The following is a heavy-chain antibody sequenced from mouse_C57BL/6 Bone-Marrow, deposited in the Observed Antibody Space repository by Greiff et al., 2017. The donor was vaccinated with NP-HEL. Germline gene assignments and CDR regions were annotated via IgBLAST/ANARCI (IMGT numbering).Heavy chain of an antibody. V-gene: IGHV1-18*01. CDR1: GYTFTDYN. Sequence: EVKLQQSGPELVKPGASVKIPCKASGYTFTDYNMDWVKQSHGKSLEWIGDINPNNGGTIYNQKFKGKATLTVDKSSSTAYMELRSLTSEDTAVYYCARRGNYEDYYAMDYWGQGTSVTVSS. CDR3: ARRGNYEDYYAMDY. J-gene: IGHJ4*01. CDR2: INPNNGGT. D-gene: IGHD2-1*01.